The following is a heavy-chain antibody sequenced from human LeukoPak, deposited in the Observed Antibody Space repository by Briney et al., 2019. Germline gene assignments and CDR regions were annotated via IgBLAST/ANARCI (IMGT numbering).Heavy chain of an antibody. Sequence: SETLSLTCTVSGYSISNGYYWGWMRQPPGKGLEWIGSIYHSGRTHYNPSLKSRVTISVDTSKNQFSLKLSSVTAADTAVYYCARSHSSSWYSWFDPWGQGTLVTVSS. CDR1: GYSISNGYY. V-gene: IGHV4-38-2*02. CDR3: ARSHSSSWYSWFDP. J-gene: IGHJ5*02. D-gene: IGHD6-13*01. CDR2: IYHSGRT.